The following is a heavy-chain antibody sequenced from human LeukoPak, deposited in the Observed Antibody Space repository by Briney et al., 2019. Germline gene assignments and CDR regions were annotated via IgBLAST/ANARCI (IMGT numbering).Heavy chain of an antibody. J-gene: IGHJ4*02. D-gene: IGHD3-3*01. CDR3: ARDVRYDFWSGYYFDH. CDR2: IKQDGSEK. V-gene: IGHV3-7*01. Sequence: GGSLRLSCAASGFTFSSYWMSWVRQAPGKGLEWVANIKQDGSEKYYVDSVKGRFTISRDNAKNSLYLQMNSLRAEDTAVYYCARDVRYDFWSGYYFDHWGQGTLVTVSS. CDR1: GFTFSSYW.